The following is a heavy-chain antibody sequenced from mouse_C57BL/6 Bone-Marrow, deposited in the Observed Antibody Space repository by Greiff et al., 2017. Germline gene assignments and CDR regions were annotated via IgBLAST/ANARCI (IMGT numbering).Heavy chain of an antibody. CDR2: FHPYTDDT. V-gene: IGHV1-47*01. CDR3: SRKSSGYDYFDY. Sequence: VQLQQSGAELVKPGASVKMSCKASGYTFTTYPIEWMKQNHGKSLEWIGNFHPYTDDTKYNEKFKGKATWTVEKSSSTVYLELSRLTSDDSAVYYCSRKSSGYDYFDYWGQGTTLTVSS. CDR1: GYTFTTYP. J-gene: IGHJ2*01. D-gene: IGHD3-2*02.